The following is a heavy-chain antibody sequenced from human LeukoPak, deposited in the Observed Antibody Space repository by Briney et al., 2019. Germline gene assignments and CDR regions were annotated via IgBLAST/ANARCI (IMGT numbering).Heavy chain of an antibody. CDR1: GYTFSTYG. V-gene: IGHV1-18*01. D-gene: IGHD1-26*01. J-gene: IGHJ4*02. CDR2: ISAYNGNT. CDR3: ARARAIIVGAANFDY. Sequence: ASVKVSCETSGYTFSTYGISWVRQAPGQGLEWMGWISAYNGNTNYAQKLQGRVTMTTDTSTSTAYMELRSLRSDDTAVYYCARARAIIVGAANFDYWGQGTLVTVSS.